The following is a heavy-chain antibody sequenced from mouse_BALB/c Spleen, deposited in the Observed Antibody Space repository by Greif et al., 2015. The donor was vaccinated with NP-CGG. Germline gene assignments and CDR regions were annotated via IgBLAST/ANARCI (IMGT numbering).Heavy chain of an antibody. V-gene: IGHV5-17*02. CDR3: ARRDYGYWYFDV. CDR2: ISSGSSTI. CDR1: GFTFSSFG. D-gene: IGHD1-1*02. J-gene: IGHJ1*01. Sequence: EVKLEESGGGLVQPGGSRKLSCAASGFTFSSFGMHWVRQAPEKGLEWVAYISSGSSTIYYADTVKGRFTISRDNPKNTLFLQMTSLRSEDTAMYYCARRDYGYWYFDVWGAGTTVTVSS.